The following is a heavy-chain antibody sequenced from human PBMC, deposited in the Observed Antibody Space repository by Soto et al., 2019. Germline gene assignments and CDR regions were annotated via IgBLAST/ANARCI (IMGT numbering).Heavy chain of an antibody. Sequence: QLQLQESGPGLVKPSETLSLTCTVSGGSISSSSYYWGWIRQPPGKGLEWIGSIYYSGSTYYNPSLKSRVTISVDTSKNQFSLKLSSVTAADTAVYYCARHIRSSEAEPYYFDYWGPGTLVTVSS. CDR1: GGSISSSSYY. CDR2: IYYSGST. V-gene: IGHV4-39*01. J-gene: IGHJ4*02. D-gene: IGHD6-6*01. CDR3: ARHIRSSEAEPYYFDY.